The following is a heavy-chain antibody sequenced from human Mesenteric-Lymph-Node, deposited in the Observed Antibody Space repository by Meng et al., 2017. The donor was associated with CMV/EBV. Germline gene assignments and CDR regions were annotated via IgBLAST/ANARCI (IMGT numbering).Heavy chain of an antibody. J-gene: IGHJ6*02. Sequence: ASVKVSCKASGYTFTSYGISWVRQAPGQGLEWMGWINPNNGASNYAQRFQGRVTMTRDTSTSTVYMELSSLRSEDTAVYYCARDLADGGYYYYGMDVWGQGTTVTVSS. CDR3: ARDLADGGYYYYGMDV. CDR2: INPNNGAS. D-gene: IGHD3-16*01. V-gene: IGHV1-18*01. CDR1: GYTFTSYG.